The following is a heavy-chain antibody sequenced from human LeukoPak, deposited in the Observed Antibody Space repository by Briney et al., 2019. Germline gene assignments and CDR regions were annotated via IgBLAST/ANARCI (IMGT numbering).Heavy chain of an antibody. Sequence: GGSLRLSCAAYGFTFSRYSMNWVRQAPGKGLEWVSFISSTSTYIYYADSVKGRFTFSRDNGKNSLYLQMNSLRAEDTAVYYCARGPVTYYFYYMDVWGKGTTVTVSS. V-gene: IGHV3-21*03. CDR1: GFTFSRYS. CDR3: ARGPVTYYFYYMDV. CDR2: ISSTSTYI. J-gene: IGHJ6*03.